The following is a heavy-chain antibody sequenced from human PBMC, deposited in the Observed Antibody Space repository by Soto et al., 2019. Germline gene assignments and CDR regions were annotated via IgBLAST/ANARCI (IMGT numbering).Heavy chain of an antibody. V-gene: IGHV1-3*01. D-gene: IGHD3-3*01. CDR1: GYPFTNYA. CDR2: INGGSGHT. CDR3: ARDTGMATILVFDY. J-gene: IGHJ4*02. Sequence: QVQLVQSGAEVKKPGASVKVSCRASGYPFTNYAVHWVRQAPGQSLEWMGWINGGSGHTKYSQKFQARVTITRDTYTNTAYMEASSLRSEDTSIYYSARDTGMATILVFDYWGQGTLVTVSS.